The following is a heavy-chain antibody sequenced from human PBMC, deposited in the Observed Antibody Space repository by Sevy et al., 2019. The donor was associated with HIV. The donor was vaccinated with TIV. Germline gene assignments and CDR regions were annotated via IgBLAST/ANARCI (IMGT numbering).Heavy chain of an antibody. CDR2: ISYDGSNK. Sequence: GGSLRLSCAASGFTFSSYAMHWVRQAPGKGLEWVAVISYDGSNKYYADSVKGRFTISRDNSKNTLYLQMNSLRAEDTAVYYCARDRGRYCSGGSCYSGLDYWGQRTLVTVSS. J-gene: IGHJ4*02. CDR3: ARDRGRYCSGGSCYSGLDY. CDR1: GFTFSSYA. V-gene: IGHV3-30*04. D-gene: IGHD2-15*01.